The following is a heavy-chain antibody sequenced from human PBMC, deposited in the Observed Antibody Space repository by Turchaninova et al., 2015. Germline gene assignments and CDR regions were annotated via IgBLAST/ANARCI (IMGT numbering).Heavy chain of an antibody. D-gene: IGHD3-22*01. CDR1: GGSFSGYQ. V-gene: IGHV4-34*01. Sequence: QVQLQQWGAGLLKPSQTLSLTCAVYGGSFSGYQWSWLRPPPGKGLGCIGEINHTGRTNYNPSLKGRVTMSVDTAKNQFTPELTSVTAEDTAVYYCARGPSPYITMIVVENYDYWGQGTPVTVSS. CDR3: ARGPSPYITMIVVENYDY. CDR2: INHTGRT. J-gene: IGHJ4*02.